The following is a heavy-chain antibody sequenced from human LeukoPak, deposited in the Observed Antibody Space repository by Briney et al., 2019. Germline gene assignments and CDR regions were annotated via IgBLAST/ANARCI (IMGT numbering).Heavy chain of an antibody. CDR3: ARDGCSSTGTRSGGSCFDLY. CDR1: GGTFSSYA. D-gene: IGHD2-15*01. V-gene: IGHV1-69*05. CDR2: IIPIIDTA. J-gene: IGHJ4*02. Sequence: ASVKVSCKASGGTFSSYAISWVRQAPGQGLEWMGRIIPIIDTANYAQKFQGRVTITTDESTSTAYMELSSLRSEDTAVYYCARDGCSSTGTRSGGSCFDLYWGQGTLVTVSS.